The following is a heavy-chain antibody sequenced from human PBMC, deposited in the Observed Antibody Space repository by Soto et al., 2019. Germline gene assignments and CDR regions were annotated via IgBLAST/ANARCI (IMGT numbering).Heavy chain of an antibody. Sequence: QITLKESGPTLVKPTQTLTLTCTFSGFALRTSGMGVGWIRQPPGKALEWLALIYWDDDKRYSPSLKTRLTITKDTSKNQVVLTMTKMDPVDTARYYCAHASESFSNFDYWGQGTLVIVSS. J-gene: IGHJ4*02. CDR3: AHASESFSNFDY. CDR2: IYWDDDK. D-gene: IGHD3-10*01. V-gene: IGHV2-5*02. CDR1: GFALRTSGMG.